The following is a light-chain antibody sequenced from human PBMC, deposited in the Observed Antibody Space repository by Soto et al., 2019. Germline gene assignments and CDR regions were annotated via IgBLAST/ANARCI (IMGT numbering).Light chain of an antibody. Sequence: QSALTQPASVSGSPGQSITISCTGTSSDVGSYNLVSWYQQHPGKAPKLMIYEGSKRPSGVSNRFSGSKSGNTASLTISGLQAEDEADYYCCSYAGSSPVVFGGVTKLTVL. V-gene: IGLV2-23*01. J-gene: IGLJ2*01. CDR2: EGS. CDR3: CSYAGSSPVV. CDR1: SSDVGSYNL.